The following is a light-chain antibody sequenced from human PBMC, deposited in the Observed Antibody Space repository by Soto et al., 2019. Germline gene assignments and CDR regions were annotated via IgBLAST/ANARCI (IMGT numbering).Light chain of an antibody. Sequence: EIVVTQSPVTLSVGPVERASLSCRVSQSVSSSYLAWYQQKPGQAPRLLIYGASTRATGIPARFSGSGSGTEFTLTISSLQPDDFATYYCQQYETYSGTFGQGTKVDI. CDR3: QQYETYSGT. V-gene: IGKV3-15*01. J-gene: IGKJ1*01. CDR1: QSVSSSY. CDR2: GAS.